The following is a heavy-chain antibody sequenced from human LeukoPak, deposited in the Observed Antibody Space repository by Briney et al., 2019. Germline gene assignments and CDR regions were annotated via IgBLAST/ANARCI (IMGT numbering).Heavy chain of an antibody. CDR3: ARGIVGATNGWFDH. V-gene: IGHV3-23*01. J-gene: IGHJ5*02. Sequence: GGSLRLSCAASGFTFSSYAMSWVRQAPGKGLEWVSAISGSGGSTYYADSVKGRFTISRDNSKNTLYLQMNSLRAEDTAVYYCARGIVGATNGWFDHWGQGTLVTVSS. CDR1: GFTFSSYA. CDR2: ISGSGGST. D-gene: IGHD1-26*01.